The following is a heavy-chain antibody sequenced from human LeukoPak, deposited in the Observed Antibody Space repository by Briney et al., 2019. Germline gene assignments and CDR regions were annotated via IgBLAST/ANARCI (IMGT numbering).Heavy chain of an antibody. CDR3: ARRSPTNYYDSSGYYYFDY. Sequence: PSETLSLTCAVSGGSISSGGYSWSWIRQPPGKGLEWIGYIYHSGSTYYNPSLKSRVTISVDTSKNQFSLKLSSVTAADTAVYYCARRSPTNYYDSSGYYYFDYWGQGTLVTVSS. CDR1: GGSISSGGYS. D-gene: IGHD3-22*01. V-gene: IGHV4-30-2*01. J-gene: IGHJ4*02. CDR2: IYHSGST.